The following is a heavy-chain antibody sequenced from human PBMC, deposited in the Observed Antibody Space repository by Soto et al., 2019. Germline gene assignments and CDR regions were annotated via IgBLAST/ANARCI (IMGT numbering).Heavy chain of an antibody. CDR2: INHSGST. D-gene: IGHD3-22*01. J-gene: IGHJ4*02. V-gene: IGHV4-34*01. CDR1: GGSFSGYY. CDR3: ARIAYYYDSSGYCFVY. Sequence: SETLSLTCAVYGGSFSGYYWSWIRQPPGKVLEWIGEINHSGSTNYNPSLKSRVTISVDTSKNQFSLKLSSVTAADTAVYYCARIAYYYDSSGYCFVYWGQGTLVTVSS.